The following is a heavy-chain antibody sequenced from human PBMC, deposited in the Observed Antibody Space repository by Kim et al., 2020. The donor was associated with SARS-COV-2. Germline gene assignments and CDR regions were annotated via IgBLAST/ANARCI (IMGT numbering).Heavy chain of an antibody. Sequence: TNYADSVRGRFTISRDNAKNTLYLQMSSLGAEDTAMYCCARDLTGAFDIWGQGTMVTVSS. J-gene: IGHJ3*02. V-gene: IGHV3-74*01. CDR3: ARDLTGAFDI. CDR2: T.